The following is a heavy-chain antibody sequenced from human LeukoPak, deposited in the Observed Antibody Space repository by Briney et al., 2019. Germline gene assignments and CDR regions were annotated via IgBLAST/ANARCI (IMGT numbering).Heavy chain of an antibody. CDR1: GFTLSSYA. CDR3: AKVSCMAPPGNLVY. CDR2: ITDDSYYT. Sequence: GGSLRLSCAASGFTLSSYAMSWVSQAPGKGMEWVSGITDDSYYTYYADSVKGRFTISRDKTKNTLYLQMNSLSAEHTAVYYCAKVSCMAPPGNLVYCGQGTLVTVSS. V-gene: IGHV3-23*01. J-gene: IGHJ4*02. D-gene: IGHD2-8*01.